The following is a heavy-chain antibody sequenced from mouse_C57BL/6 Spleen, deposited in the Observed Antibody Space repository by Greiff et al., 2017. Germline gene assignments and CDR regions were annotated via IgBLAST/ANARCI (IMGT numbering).Heavy chain of an antibody. D-gene: IGHD2-5*01. J-gene: IGHJ2*01. V-gene: IGHV1-82*01. Sequence: VQLVESGPELVKPGASVKISCKASGYAFSSSWLNWVKQRPGKGLEWIGRIYPGDGDTNYNGKFKGKATLTADKSSSTAYMQLSSLTSEDSAVYFCARSAYYSNPYYFDYWGQGTTLTVSS. CDR1: GYAFSSSW. CDR2: IYPGDGDT. CDR3: ARSAYYSNPYYFDY.